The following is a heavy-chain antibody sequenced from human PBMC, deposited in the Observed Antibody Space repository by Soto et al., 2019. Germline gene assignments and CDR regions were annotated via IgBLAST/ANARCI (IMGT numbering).Heavy chain of an antibody. CDR1: GYTFTSYA. Sequence: GASVKVSCKASGYTFTSYAMHWVRQAPGQRLEWMGWINAGNGNTKYSQKFQGRVTITRYTSASTAYMELSSLRSEDTAVYYCASADIVATTYYWGQGTLVIVSA. D-gene: IGHD5-12*01. CDR3: ASADIVATTYY. J-gene: IGHJ4*02. CDR2: INAGNGNT. V-gene: IGHV1-3*01.